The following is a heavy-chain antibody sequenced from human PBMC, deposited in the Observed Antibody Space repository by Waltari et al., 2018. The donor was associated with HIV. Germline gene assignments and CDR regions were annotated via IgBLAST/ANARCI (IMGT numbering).Heavy chain of an antibody. CDR2: ISQSGTP. D-gene: IGHD4-17*01. CDR3: ARDGLSVTTRGGYYYGLDV. Sequence: QLQLQESGSGLVKPSQTLSLTCAVSGGSISSGGYSWTWIRQRPGKGLEWIGYISQSGTPYYTPTRPCRVTLSLNRSKNHVSLKLRSVTAADTAVYYCARDGLSVTTRGGYYYGLDVWGQGTTVTVSS. CDR1: GGSISSGGYS. V-gene: IGHV4-30-2*01. J-gene: IGHJ6*02.